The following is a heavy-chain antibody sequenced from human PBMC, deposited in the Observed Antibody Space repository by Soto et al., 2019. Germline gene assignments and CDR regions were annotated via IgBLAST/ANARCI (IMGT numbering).Heavy chain of an antibody. CDR1: GYTFTSYD. CDR3: ALGFGIYVDNWCDP. J-gene: IGHJ5*02. V-gene: IGHV1-8*01. D-gene: IGHD2-21*01. Sequence: ASVKVSCKASGYTFTSYDINWVRQATGQGLEWMGWMNPNSGNTGYAQKFQGRVTTTRNTSISTAYMELSSLRSEDTAVYYCALGFGIYVDNWCDPWGQGTLVTVSS. CDR2: MNPNSGNT.